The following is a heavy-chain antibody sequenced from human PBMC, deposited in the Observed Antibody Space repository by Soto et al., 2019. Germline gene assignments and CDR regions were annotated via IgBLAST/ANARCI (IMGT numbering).Heavy chain of an antibody. CDR2: INPNSGGT. D-gene: IGHD1-26*01. CDR3: ARDSGRYRYFDY. J-gene: IGHJ4*02. CDR1: GYTFTGYY. V-gene: IGHV1-2*02. Sequence: GASVKVSCKASGYTFTGYYMHWVRQAPGQGLEWMGWINPNSGGTNYAQKFQGRVTMTRDTSISKAYMELSRLRSDDTAVYYCARDSGRYRYFDYWGQGNLVTVSS.